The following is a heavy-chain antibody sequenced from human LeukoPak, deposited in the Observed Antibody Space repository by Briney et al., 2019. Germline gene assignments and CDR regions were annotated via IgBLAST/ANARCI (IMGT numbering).Heavy chain of an antibody. V-gene: IGHV1-46*01. CDR3: ARDSSGGDYVGY. CDR1: GYTFTNYY. D-gene: IGHD6-25*01. CDR2: INPSGGST. J-gene: IGHJ4*02. Sequence: GASVTVSFKASGYTFTNYYMHWGRQAPGEGREGMEIINPSGGSTSYAQKFQGRVTITSDMSTSTVYMELSSLRSEDTAVYYCARDSSGGDYVGYWGQGTLVTVSS.